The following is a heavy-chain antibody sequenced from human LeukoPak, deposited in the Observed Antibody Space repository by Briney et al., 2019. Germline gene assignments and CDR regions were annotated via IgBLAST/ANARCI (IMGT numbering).Heavy chain of an antibody. Sequence: SETLSLTCAVYGGSFSGYYWSWIRQPPGKGLEWIGEINHSGSTNYNPSLKSRVTISVDTSKNQFSPKLSSVTAADTAVYYCARLAVAGTLDAFDIWGQGTMVTVSS. V-gene: IGHV4-34*01. D-gene: IGHD6-19*01. CDR1: GGSFSGYY. CDR2: INHSGST. CDR3: ARLAVAGTLDAFDI. J-gene: IGHJ3*02.